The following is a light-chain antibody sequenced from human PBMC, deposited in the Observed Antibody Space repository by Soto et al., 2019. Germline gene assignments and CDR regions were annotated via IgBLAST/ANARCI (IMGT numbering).Light chain of an antibody. CDR1: QSVRSNY. CDR2: GAS. V-gene: IGKV3-20*01. J-gene: IGKJ3*01. CDR3: QQYGTSPQFT. Sequence: EIVLTQSPGTLSLSSGERATLSCRASQSVRSNYLAWYQQKPGQAPRLLIYGASIRATGVPDRFSGSGSGTDFTLTITRLEPEDFAVYYCQQYGTSPQFTFGPGTKVDI.